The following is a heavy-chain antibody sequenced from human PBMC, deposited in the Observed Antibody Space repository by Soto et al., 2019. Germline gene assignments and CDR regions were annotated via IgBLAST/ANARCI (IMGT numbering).Heavy chain of an antibody. CDR2: MTGGGTT. CDR1: GFTFKNYA. D-gene: IGHD3-3*01. CDR3: AKLRGGLGRFYGLDA. Sequence: GSLRLSCRASGFTFKNYAMTWVRKCPGKGLQWVSLMTGGGTTDYADPAKGRFIISRDNSKNTLSLQMHNLRADDTALYYCAKLRGGLGRFYGLDAWGQGTMVTVSS. V-gene: IGHV3-23*01. J-gene: IGHJ6*02.